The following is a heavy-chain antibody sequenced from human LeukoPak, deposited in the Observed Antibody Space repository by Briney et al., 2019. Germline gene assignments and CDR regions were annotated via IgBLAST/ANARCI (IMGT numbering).Heavy chain of an antibody. Sequence: LSGGSLRLSCAASGFTFSHYGIHWVRQAPGKGLEWVAGIRYDGSNKHYVDSAEGRFTISRDNSKNTMYMQMNSLRAEDTAVYYCARDLGDGDIPAPFDYWGQGTLVTVSS. D-gene: IGHD3-9*01. CDR1: GFTFSHYG. V-gene: IGHV3-33*01. CDR3: ARDLGDGDIPAPFDY. J-gene: IGHJ4*02. CDR2: IRYDGSNK.